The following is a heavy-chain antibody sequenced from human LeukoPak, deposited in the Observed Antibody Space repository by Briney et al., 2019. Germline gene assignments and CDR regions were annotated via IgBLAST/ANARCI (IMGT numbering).Heavy chain of an antibody. CDR3: ARVYLATLDY. J-gene: IGHJ4*02. V-gene: IGHV4-59*01. CDR1: DGSISSYY. D-gene: IGHD5-12*01. Sequence: PSETLSLTCTVSDGSISSYYWSWIRQPPGNGLEWIGYIYYSGSTNYDPSLKSRVTISVDTSKNQFSLKLSSVTAADTAVYYCARVYLATLDYWGQGTLVTVSS. CDR2: IYYSGST.